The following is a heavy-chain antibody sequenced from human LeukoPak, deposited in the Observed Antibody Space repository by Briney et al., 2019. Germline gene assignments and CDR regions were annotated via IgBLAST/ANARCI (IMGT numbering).Heavy chain of an antibody. D-gene: IGHD1-26*01. CDR1: GFTFSSYW. V-gene: IGHV3-7*01. J-gene: IGHJ4*02. CDR2: IKQAGSEK. Sequence: PGGSLRLSCAASGFTFSSYWMTWVRQAPGKGLEGVANIKQAGSEKYSVHSVTGRFTTSRDNAKNSLYLQMNSLRAEDTAVYYCARDGIVGATVFDYWGQGTLVTVSS. CDR3: ARDGIVGATVFDY.